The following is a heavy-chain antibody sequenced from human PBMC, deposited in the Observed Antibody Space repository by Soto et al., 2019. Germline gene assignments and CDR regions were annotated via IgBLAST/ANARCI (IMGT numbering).Heavy chain of an antibody. Sequence: GASVKVSCKASGYTFTSYAMHWVRQAPGQRLEWMGWINAGNGNTKYSQKFQGRVTITRDTSASTAYMELSSLRSEDTAVYYCARATSGYYYDSSGYYHYWGQGTLVTVS. CDR2: INAGNGNT. D-gene: IGHD3-22*01. J-gene: IGHJ4*02. V-gene: IGHV1-3*01. CDR3: ARATSGYYYDSSGYYHY. CDR1: GYTFTSYA.